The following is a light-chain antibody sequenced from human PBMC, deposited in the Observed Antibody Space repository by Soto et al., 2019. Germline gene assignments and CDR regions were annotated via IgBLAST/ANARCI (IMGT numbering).Light chain of an antibody. CDR2: GAT. CDR1: QSITIS. J-gene: IGKJ1*01. V-gene: IGKV3-15*01. CDR3: QQYDKWPQT. Sequence: EIVVTQSPDSLSVSPGERPTLSCRASQSITISIAWYQQKPGQAPRLLIYGATTRATGVPARFSGSGSGTDFTLTISGLRSEDFAVYHCQQYDKWPQTFGQGTKV.